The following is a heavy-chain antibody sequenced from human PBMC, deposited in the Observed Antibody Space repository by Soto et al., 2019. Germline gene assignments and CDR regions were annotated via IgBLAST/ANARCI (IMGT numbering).Heavy chain of an antibody. CDR2: IKSKTDGGTT. J-gene: IGHJ6*02. Sequence: GGSLRLSCAASGFTFSNAWMNWVRQAPGKGLEWVGRIKSKTDGGTTDYAAPVKGRFTISRDDSKNTLYLQMNSLKTEDTAVYYCTTDPPIAVAGLFLARMDVWGQGTTVTVSS. CDR3: TTDPPIAVAGLFLARMDV. CDR1: GFTFSNAW. V-gene: IGHV3-15*07. D-gene: IGHD6-19*01.